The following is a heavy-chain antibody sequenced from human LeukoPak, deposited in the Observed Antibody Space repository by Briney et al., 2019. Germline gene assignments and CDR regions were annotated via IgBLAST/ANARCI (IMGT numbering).Heavy chain of an antibody. V-gene: IGHV4-59*08. J-gene: IGHJ4*02. CDR3: ARQGGYSYGQLDY. CDR1: GGSISSYY. Sequence: SETLSFTCTVSGGSISSYYWSWIRQPPGKGLEWIGYIYYSGSTNYNPSLKSRVTISVDTSKNQFSLKLSSVTAADTAVYYCARQGGYSYGQLDYWGQGTLVTVSS. CDR2: IYYSGST. D-gene: IGHD5-18*01.